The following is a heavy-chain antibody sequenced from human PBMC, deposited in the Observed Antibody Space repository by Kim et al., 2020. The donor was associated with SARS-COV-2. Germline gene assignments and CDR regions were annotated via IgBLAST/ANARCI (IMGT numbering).Heavy chain of an antibody. Sequence: TYCHPSLQSGVTLSVETSRNQFSLKLSSVTAADTAVFYCTRHLSGSSWFDYWGQGTLVTVSS. CDR3: TRHLSGSSWFDY. D-gene: IGHD6-13*01. J-gene: IGHJ4*02. CDR2: T. V-gene: IGHV4-39*01.